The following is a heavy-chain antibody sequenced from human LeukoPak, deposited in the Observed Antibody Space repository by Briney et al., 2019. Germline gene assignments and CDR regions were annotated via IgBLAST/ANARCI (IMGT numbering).Heavy chain of an antibody. CDR3: ARGTWIQLWLPTGYYYYMDV. J-gene: IGHJ6*03. D-gene: IGHD5-18*01. Sequence: SETLSLTCAVYGGSFSGYYWSWIRQPPGKGLEWIGEINHSGSTNYNPSLKSRVTISVDTSKNQFSLKLSSVTAADTAVYDCARGTWIQLWLPTGYYYYMDVWGKGTTVTVSS. CDR1: GGSFSGYY. V-gene: IGHV4-34*01. CDR2: INHSGST.